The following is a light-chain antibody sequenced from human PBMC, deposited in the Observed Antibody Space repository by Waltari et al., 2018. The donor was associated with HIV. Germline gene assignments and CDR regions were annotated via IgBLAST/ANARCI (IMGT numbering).Light chain of an antibody. CDR2: GNS. CDR1: SSHIGAGYD. V-gene: IGLV1-40*01. CDR3: QSYDSSLSGVV. Sequence: QSVLTQPPSVSGAPGQRVTISCTGSSSHIGAGYDVHWYQQLPGPAPKLPSYGNSNRPSGVPDRFSGAKSGTSASLAITGLQAEDEADYYCQSYDSSLSGVVFGGGTKLTVL. J-gene: IGLJ2*01.